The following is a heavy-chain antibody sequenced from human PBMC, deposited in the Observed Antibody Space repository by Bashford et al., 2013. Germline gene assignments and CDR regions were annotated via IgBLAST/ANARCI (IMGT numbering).Heavy chain of an antibody. V-gene: IGHV1-69*13. CDR3: ARGPYYGDYLSPMDV. CDR1: GGTFSSYA. CDR2: IIPIFGTA. D-gene: IGHD4-17*01. J-gene: IGHJ6*03. Sequence: SVKVSCKASGGTFSSYAISWVRQAPGQGLEWMGGIIPIFGTANYAQKFQGRVTITADESTSTAYMELSSLRSEDTAVYYCARGPYYGDYLSPMDVWGKGTTVTVSS.